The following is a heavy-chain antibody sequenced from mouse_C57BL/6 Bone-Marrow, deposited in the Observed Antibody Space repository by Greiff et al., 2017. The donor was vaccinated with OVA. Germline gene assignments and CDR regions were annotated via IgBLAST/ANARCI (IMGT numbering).Heavy chain of an antibody. CDR2: ISSGGSYT. Sequence: EVKLVESGGDLVKPGGSLKLSCAASGFTFSSYGMSWVRQTPDKRLEWVATISSGGSYTSYPDSVQGRFTISRDNAKNTLYLQRSRLKSEDTAMYDSARHTRDYYGRSNAMDYWGQGTSVTVSS. CDR1: GFTFSSYG. J-gene: IGHJ4*01. V-gene: IGHV5-6*01. CDR3: ARHTRDYYGRSNAMDY. D-gene: IGHD1-1*01.